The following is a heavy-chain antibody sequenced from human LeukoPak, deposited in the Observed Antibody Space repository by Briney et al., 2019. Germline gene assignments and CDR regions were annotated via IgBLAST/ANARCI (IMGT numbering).Heavy chain of an antibody. V-gene: IGHV1-18*01. CDR3: ARDGGDYGGNSGNLGHDAFDI. CDR1: GYTFTSYG. CDR2: ISAYNGNT. J-gene: IGHJ3*02. D-gene: IGHD4-23*01. Sequence: GASVKVSCKASGYTFTSYGISWVRQAPGQGLGWMGWISAYNGNTNYAQKLQGRVTMTTDTSTSTAYMELSRLRSDDTAVYYCARDGGDYGGNSGNLGHDAFDIWGQGTMVTVSS.